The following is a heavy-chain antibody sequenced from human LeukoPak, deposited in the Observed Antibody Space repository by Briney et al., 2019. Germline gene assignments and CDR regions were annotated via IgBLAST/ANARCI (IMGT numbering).Heavy chain of an antibody. V-gene: IGHV4-39*07. CDR3: AKILYSSNIDY. CDR2: IFYTGRS. Sequence: SETLSLACTVSGGSISSVSYYWGWIRQPPGKGLECIGSIFYTGRSYYNPSLKRRVTISVDTSKNQFSLKLSSVTAADTAVYYCAKILYSSNIDYWGQGALVTVSS. CDR1: GGSISSVSYY. D-gene: IGHD6-19*01. J-gene: IGHJ4*02.